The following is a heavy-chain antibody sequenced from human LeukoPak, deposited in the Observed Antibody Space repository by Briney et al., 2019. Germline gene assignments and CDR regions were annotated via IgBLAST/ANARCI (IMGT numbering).Heavy chain of an antibody. CDR3: ARGRRYDSSGYYYR. V-gene: IGHV1-8*01. CDR1: GHTFTSYD. CDR2: MNPNSGNT. J-gene: IGHJ4*02. Sequence: ASVKVSCKASGHTFTSYDINWVRQATGQGLEWMGWMNPNSGNTGYAQKFQGRVTMTRNTSISTAYMELSSLRSEDTAVYYCARGRRYDSSGYYYRWGQGTLVTVSS. D-gene: IGHD3-22*01.